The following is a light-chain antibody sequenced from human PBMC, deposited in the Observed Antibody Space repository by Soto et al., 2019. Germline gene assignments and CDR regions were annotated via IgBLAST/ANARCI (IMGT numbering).Light chain of an antibody. CDR2: AAS. CDR3: QKYNSAPWT. Sequence: DIQMTQSPSSLSASVGDSVTITCRASQGISNYLAWYQQKPGKVPKLLIYAASTLQSGVPSRFSGSGSWTDFTLTISSLQPEDVAAYYCQKYNSAPWTFGQGTKVEIK. V-gene: IGKV1-27*01. J-gene: IGKJ1*01. CDR1: QGISNY.